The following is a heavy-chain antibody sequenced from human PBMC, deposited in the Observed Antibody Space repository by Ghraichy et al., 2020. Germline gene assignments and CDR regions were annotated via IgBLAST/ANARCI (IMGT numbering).Heavy chain of an antibody. CDR3: ARSHIYDSGGFWVSYGMDV. D-gene: IGHD3-22*01. V-gene: IGHV3-11*01. Sequence: GGSLRLSCEASGFNFSDYYMSWIRQVPGKGLEWVSYISTTGKTIYYGDSVKGRFTVSRDNGQSSQYLHMNSLRVADTAVYYCARSHIYDSGGFWVSYGMDVWGQGTTVTVSS. J-gene: IGHJ6*02. CDR2: ISTTGKTI. CDR1: GFNFSDYY.